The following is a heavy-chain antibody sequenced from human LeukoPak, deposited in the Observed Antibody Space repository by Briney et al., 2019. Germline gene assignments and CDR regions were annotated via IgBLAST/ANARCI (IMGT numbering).Heavy chain of an antibody. D-gene: IGHD6-19*01. CDR3: ARDSVSSGDMDV. CDR1: GFTFSTHA. V-gene: IGHV3-30*04. CDR2: TSYDGRLK. Sequence: PGGSLRLSCAVSGFTFSTHAMHWVRQAPGKGLEWVTVTSYDGRLKYYADSVKGRFTISIDSSKNTLFLQMTSLRPEDTAVYFCARDSVSSGDMDVWGQGTTVTVSS. J-gene: IGHJ6*02.